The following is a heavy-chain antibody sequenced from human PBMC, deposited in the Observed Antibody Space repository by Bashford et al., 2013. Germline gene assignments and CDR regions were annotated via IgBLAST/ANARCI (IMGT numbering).Heavy chain of an antibody. V-gene: IGHV3-23*01. Sequence: GSLRLSCAASGFTFSSYGMHWVRQAPGKGLEWVSAIQDRTGTTYYADSVKGRFTISRDNSKNTLYLQMNSLRAEDTAVYYCASAHTYCSSLICYTRPDYWGQGTLVTVSS. CDR3: ASAHTYCSSLICYTRPDY. D-gene: IGHD2-2*02. CDR1: GFTFSSYG. J-gene: IGHJ4*02. CDR2: IQDRTGTT.